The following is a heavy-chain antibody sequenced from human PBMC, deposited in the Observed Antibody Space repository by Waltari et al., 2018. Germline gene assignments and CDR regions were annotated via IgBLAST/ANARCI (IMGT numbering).Heavy chain of an antibody. CDR2: IIPLFGIP. V-gene: IGHV1-69*12. CDR3: ATHKLGISKHYHHMGA. D-gene: IGHD7-27*01. J-gene: IGHJ6*03. Sequence: VQLVQSGAEVRTPGSSVPVSCKASGGPFGGYGITWVRLVPGQNPAWPGGIIPLFGIPDYSQKSEDRPTITADESTSTAYRELSSLTSEETAIYFWATHKLGISKHYHHMGAWGKGTTFTISS. CDR1: GGPFGGYG.